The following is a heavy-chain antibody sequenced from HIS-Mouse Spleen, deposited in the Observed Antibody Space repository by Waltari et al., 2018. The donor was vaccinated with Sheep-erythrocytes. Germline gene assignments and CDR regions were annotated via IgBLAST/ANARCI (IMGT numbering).Heavy chain of an antibody. Sequence: QVQLQESGPGLVKPSETLSLTCTVSGYSISSGYYWGWIRQPPGKGLEWIGSIYHSGSTYYNPSLKSRVTISVDTSKNQFSLKLSSVTAADTAVYYCARDKVRSIAAQDAFDIWGQGTMVTVSS. D-gene: IGHD6-6*01. V-gene: IGHV4-38-2*02. CDR2: IYHSGST. J-gene: IGHJ3*02. CDR1: GYSISSGYY. CDR3: ARDKVRSIAAQDAFDI.